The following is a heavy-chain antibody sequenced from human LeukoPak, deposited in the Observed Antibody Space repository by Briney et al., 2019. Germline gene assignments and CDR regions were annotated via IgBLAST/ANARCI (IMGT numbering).Heavy chain of an antibody. J-gene: IGHJ6*02. D-gene: IGHD3-10*01. Sequence: ASVKVSCKASGGTFSSYAICWVRQAPGQGLEWMGGIIPIFGTANYAQKFQGRVTITADESTSTAYMELSSLRSEDTAVYYCARGAEPLYYYGSGSYYPPFFYYYYGMDVWGQGTTVTVSS. CDR2: IIPIFGTA. V-gene: IGHV1-69*01. CDR1: GGTFSSYA. CDR3: ARGAEPLYYYGSGSYYPPFFYYYYGMDV.